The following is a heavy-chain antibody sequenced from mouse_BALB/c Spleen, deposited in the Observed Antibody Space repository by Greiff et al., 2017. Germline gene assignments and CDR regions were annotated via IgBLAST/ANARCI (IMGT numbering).Heavy chain of an antibody. V-gene: IGHV5-17*02. J-gene: IGHJ4*01. Sequence: EVKLVESGGGLVQPGGSRKLSCAASGFTFSSFGMHWVRQAPEKGLEWVAYISSGSSTIYYADTVKGRFTISRDNPKNTLYREMSSLRSEDTAMYYCAREGYDGRSYYAMDYWGQGTSVTVSS. D-gene: IGHD2-14*01. CDR2: ISSGSSTI. CDR3: AREGYDGRSYYAMDY. CDR1: GFTFSSFG.